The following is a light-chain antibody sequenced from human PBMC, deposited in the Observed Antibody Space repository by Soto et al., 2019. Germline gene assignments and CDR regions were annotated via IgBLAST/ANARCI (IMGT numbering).Light chain of an antibody. V-gene: IGKV1-27*01. CDR2: AAS. J-gene: IGKJ3*01. Sequence: DIQMTQSPSSLSASVGDRVTSTCRASQGISNYLAWYQQKPGKVPKLLIYAASTLQSGVPSRFSGSGSGTDFTLTISSLQPEDVATYYCQKYNSASFTFGPGTKVDIQ. CDR1: QGISNY. CDR3: QKYNSASFT.